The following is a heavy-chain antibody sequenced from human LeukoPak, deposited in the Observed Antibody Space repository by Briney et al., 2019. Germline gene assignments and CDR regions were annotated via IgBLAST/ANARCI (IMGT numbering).Heavy chain of an antibody. CDR1: GYTFTGYY. CDR2: MNPNSGNT. Sequence: GASVKVSCKASGYTFTGYYMHWVRQAPGQGLEWMGWMNPNSGNTGYAQKFQGRVTMTRNTSISTAYMELSSLRSEDTAVYYCARGVTTHSLYYWGQGTLVTVSS. D-gene: IGHD4-11*01. J-gene: IGHJ4*02. CDR3: ARGVTTHSLYY. V-gene: IGHV1-8*02.